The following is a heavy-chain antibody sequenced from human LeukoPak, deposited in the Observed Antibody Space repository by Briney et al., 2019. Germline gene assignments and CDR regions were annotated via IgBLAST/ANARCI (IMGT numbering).Heavy chain of an antibody. CDR1: GFTFSSYS. CDR3: ARRTMMPAGAFDI. Sequence: GGSLRLSCAASGFTFSSYSMNWVRQAPGKGLEWVSYISSSSSTIYYADSVKGRFTISRDNAKNSLYLRMNSLRAEDTAVYYCARRTMMPAGAFDIWGQGTMVTVSS. V-gene: IGHV3-48*04. D-gene: IGHD3-22*01. CDR2: ISSSSSTI. J-gene: IGHJ3*02.